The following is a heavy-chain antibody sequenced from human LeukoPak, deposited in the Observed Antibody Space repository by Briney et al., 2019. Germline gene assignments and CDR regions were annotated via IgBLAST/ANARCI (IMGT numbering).Heavy chain of an antibody. CDR2: IYPGDSDP. CDR1: GSRFPSYL. D-gene: IGHD5-18*01. V-gene: IGHV5-51*01. Sequence: GASLKISFKGSGSRFPSYLIGWVRPSPGKGLGWMGIIYPGDSDPRYRPSFQGQVTISADKSISTAYLQWSNLKASDTAMYYCARTSRGYSYGRNFDYWGQGILVTVSS. CDR3: ARTSRGYSYGRNFDY. J-gene: IGHJ4*02.